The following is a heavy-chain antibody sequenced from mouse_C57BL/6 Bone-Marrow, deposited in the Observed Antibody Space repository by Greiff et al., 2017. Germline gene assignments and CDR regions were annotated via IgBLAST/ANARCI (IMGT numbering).Heavy chain of an antibody. D-gene: IGHD1-1*01. CDR2: INPSNGGT. V-gene: IGHV1-53*01. J-gene: IGHJ1*03. CDR3: ARTLLFSWYFDV. Sequence: VQLQQSGTELVKPGASVKLSCKASGYTFTSYWMHWVKQRPGQGLEWIGNINPSNGGTNYNETFKSKATLTVDKSSSTAYMQLSSLTSEDSAVYYCARTLLFSWYFDVWGTGTTVTVSS. CDR1: GYTFTSYW.